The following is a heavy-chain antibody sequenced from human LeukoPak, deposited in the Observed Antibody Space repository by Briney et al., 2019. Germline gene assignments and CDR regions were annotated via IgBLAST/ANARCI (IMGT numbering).Heavy chain of an antibody. J-gene: IGHJ4*02. V-gene: IGHV3-48*03. Sequence: GGSLRLSCAASGFDFSNFEMNWVRQAQGKGLEWIAYISRSGTPIYYADSVKGRFTISRDNAKSSLYLQMNFLRTEDTAVYFCARMGGAHQGWGQGAQVIVSS. CDR2: ISRSGTPI. CDR1: GFDFSNFE. D-gene: IGHD3-16*01. CDR3: ARMGGAHQG.